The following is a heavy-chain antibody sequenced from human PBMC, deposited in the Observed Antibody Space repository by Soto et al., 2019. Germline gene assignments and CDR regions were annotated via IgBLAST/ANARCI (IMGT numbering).Heavy chain of an antibody. V-gene: IGHV1-2*02. Sequence: ASVKVSCKASGYTFTGHYIHWVRQAPEQGPEWMGEIGPESGATRYAQKFQGRVAMTRDMSITTVYMELNNLSPDDTAVYYCGRGRSGQIVVFYWGQGTPVTVSS. CDR2: IGPESGAT. D-gene: IGHD1-26*01. CDR3: GRGRSGQIVVFY. CDR1: GYTFTGHY. J-gene: IGHJ4*02.